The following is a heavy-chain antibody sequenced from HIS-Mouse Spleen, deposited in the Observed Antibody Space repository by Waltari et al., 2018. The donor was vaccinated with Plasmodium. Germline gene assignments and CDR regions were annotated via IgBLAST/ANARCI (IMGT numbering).Heavy chain of an antibody. V-gene: IGHV3-53*01. D-gene: IGHD6-6*01. Sequence: EVQLVESGGGLIQPGGSLRLSCEASGFTVSSNYMSWGRQAPGKGLELVSVIYSGGSTYYADSVKGRFTISRDNSKNTLYLQMNSLRAEDTAVYYCARGMKSSSSAFDIWGQGTMVTVSS. CDR1: GFTVSSNY. J-gene: IGHJ3*02. CDR2: IYSGGST. CDR3: ARGMKSSSSAFDI.